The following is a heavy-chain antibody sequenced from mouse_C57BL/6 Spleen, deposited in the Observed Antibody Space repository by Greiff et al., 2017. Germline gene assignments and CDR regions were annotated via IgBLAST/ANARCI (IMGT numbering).Heavy chain of an antibody. V-gene: IGHV1-64*01. J-gene: IGHJ3*01. Sequence: QVQLQQPGAELVKPGASVKLSCKASGYTFTSYWMHWVKQRPGQGLEWIGMIHPNSGSTNYNEKFKSKATLTVDESSSTAYMQLRSLTSADSAVYYCARDYSNYLAYWGQGTLVTVSA. CDR1: GYTFTSYW. CDR3: ARDYSNYLAY. D-gene: IGHD2-5*01. CDR2: IHPNSGST.